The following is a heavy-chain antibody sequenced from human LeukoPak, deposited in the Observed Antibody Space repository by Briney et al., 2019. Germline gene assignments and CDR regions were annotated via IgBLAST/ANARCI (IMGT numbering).Heavy chain of an antibody. CDR3: ARVRHGYTYAVDN. CDR1: DDSIRTSDFF. D-gene: IGHD5-18*01. V-gene: IGHV4-30-4*08. CDR2: IYYSEST. Sequence: SETLSLTCPVSDDSIRTSDFFWGWIRQPPGKGLEWIGYIYYSESTYYNPSLKSRVTISEDTSKNQFSLKMSSVTAADTAVYYCARVRHGYTYAVDNWGQGTLVTVSS. J-gene: IGHJ4*02.